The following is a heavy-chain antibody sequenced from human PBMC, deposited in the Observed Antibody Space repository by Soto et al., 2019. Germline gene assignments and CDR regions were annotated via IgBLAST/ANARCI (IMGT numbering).Heavy chain of an antibody. Sequence: QVQLVQSGAEVKKPGSSVKVSCKSSGGTFSSYAISWVRQATGQGLEWMGGIIPIFGTANYAQKFQGRVTITAYESTSTAYMELSSLRSEDTAVYYCARDRPSHTAMVGIGSWGQGTLVTVSS. D-gene: IGHD5-18*01. CDR3: ARDRPSHTAMVGIGS. CDR1: GGTFSSYA. J-gene: IGHJ4*02. V-gene: IGHV1-69*01. CDR2: IIPIFGTA.